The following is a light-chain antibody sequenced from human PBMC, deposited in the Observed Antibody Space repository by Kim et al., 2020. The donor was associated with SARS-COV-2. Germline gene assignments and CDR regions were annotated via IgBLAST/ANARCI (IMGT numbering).Light chain of an antibody. V-gene: IGLV1-36*01. Sequence: QSVLTQPPSVSEAPRQRVTISCSGSSSNIGNNAVNWYQQLPGKAPKLLIYYDDLLPSGVSDRFSGSKSGTSASLAISGLQSEDEADYYCAAWDDRLNGPVFGTGTKVTV. CDR1: SSNIGNNA. CDR3: AAWDDRLNGPV. CDR2: YDD. J-gene: IGLJ1*01.